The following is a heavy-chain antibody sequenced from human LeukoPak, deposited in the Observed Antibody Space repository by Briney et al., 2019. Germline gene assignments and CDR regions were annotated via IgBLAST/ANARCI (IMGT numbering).Heavy chain of an antibody. D-gene: IGHD6-13*01. CDR1: GFTFDDYG. Sequence: PGGSLRLSCAASGFTFDDYGMSWVRQAPGKGLEWVSGINWNDGSTGYADPVKGRFTISRDNAKNSLYLQMNSLRAEGTALYYCAREMGIAAAGTDYWGQGTLVTVSS. CDR3: AREMGIAAAGTDY. CDR2: INWNDGST. J-gene: IGHJ4*02. V-gene: IGHV3-20*04.